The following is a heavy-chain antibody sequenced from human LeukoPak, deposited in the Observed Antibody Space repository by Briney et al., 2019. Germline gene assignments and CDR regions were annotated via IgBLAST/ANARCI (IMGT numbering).Heavy chain of an antibody. CDR1: GGSFSGYY. D-gene: IGHD2-2*01. CDR3: ARGPGYCSSTSCVPFDY. CDR2: INHGGST. Sequence: SETLSLTCAVYGGSFSGYYWSWIRQPPGKGLEWIGEINHGGSTNYNPSLKSRVTISVDTSKNHFSLKLSSVTAADTAVYYCARGPGYCSSTSCVPFDYWGQGTLVTVSS. J-gene: IGHJ4*02. V-gene: IGHV4-34*01.